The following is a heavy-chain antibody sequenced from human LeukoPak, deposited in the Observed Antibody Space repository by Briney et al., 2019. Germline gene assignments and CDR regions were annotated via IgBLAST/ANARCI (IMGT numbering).Heavy chain of an antibody. D-gene: IGHD3-22*01. CDR3: ARDWGANYYDSSAFDI. CDR2: IYSGGST. Sequence: GGSLRLSCAASGFTVSSNYMSWVRQAPGKGLEWVSVIYSGGSTYYADSVKGRFTISRDNSKNTLYLQMNSLRAEDTAVYYCARDWGANYYDSSAFDIWGQGTMVTVSS. V-gene: IGHV3-53*01. J-gene: IGHJ3*02. CDR1: GFTVSSNY.